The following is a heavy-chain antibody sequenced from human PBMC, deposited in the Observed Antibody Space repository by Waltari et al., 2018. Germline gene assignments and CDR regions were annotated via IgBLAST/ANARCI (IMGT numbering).Heavy chain of an antibody. CDR3: AGGYCSGGSCYSYYYYYYMDV. V-gene: IGHV1-69*10. CDR1: GGTFSSYA. Sequence: QVQLVQSGAEVKKPGSSVKVSCKASGGTFSSYAISWVRQAPGQGLEWMGGIIPILGIANYAQKFQGRVTITADKSTSTAYMELSSLRSEDTAVYYCAGGYCSGGSCYSYYYYYYMDVWGKGTTVTVSS. D-gene: IGHD2-15*01. CDR2: IIPILGIA. J-gene: IGHJ6*03.